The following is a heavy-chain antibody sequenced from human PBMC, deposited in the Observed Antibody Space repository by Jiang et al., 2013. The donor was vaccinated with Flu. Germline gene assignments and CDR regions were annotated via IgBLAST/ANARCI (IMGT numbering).Heavy chain of an antibody. CDR3: ARAEGCYYDSSGHRACYYYMDV. D-gene: IGHD3-22*01. CDR1: GFTFSSYS. CDR2: ISISSSTI. V-gene: IGHV3-48*02. Sequence: GGSLRLSCEASGFTFSSYSMNWVRLAPGKGLEWVSYISISSSTIYYADSVKGRFTISRDNAKNSLFLQMNSLRDEDTAVYYCARAEGCYYDSSGHRACYYYMDVWGKGTTVTVSS. J-gene: IGHJ6*03.